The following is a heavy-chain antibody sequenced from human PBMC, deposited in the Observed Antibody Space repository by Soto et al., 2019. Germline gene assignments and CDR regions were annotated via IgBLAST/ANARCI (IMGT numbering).Heavy chain of an antibody. CDR2: IDPSDSYT. J-gene: IGHJ4*02. Sequence: GESLKISCKGSGYSFTNYWITWVRQMPGKGLEWMGKIDPSDSYTNYSPSFQGHVTISADKSISTAYLQWSSLKASDTAMYYCARRASGLSHVDYWGQGTLVTVSS. CDR3: ARRASGLSHVDY. V-gene: IGHV5-10-1*01. CDR1: GYSFTNYW.